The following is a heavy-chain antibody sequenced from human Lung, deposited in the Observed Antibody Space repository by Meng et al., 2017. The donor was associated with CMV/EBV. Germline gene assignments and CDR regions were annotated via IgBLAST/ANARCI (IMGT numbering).Heavy chain of an antibody. V-gene: IGHV1-46*01. CDR2: INPSDDYT. CDR1: GYTFASYY. J-gene: IGHJ4*02. D-gene: IGHD1-26*01. Sequence: ASVKVSXKASGYTFASYYVHWVRQAPGQGLEWLGLINPSDDYTEYAQKFQGRVTMTRDTSTNTVYMDLSSLRSEDTAVYYCARDPIVGADFDFDYWGQGTXVTVSS. CDR3: ARDPIVGADFDFDY.